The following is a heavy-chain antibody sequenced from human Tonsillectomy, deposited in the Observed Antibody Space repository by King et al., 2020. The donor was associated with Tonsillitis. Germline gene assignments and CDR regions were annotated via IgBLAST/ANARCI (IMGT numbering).Heavy chain of an antibody. CDR3: AKISLNRPPHYFDC. CDR2: ISGSGGST. CDR1: GFTFSNYA. V-gene: IGHV3-23*04. Sequence: VQLVESGGGLVQPGGSLRLSCTASGFTFSNYAMNWVRQAPGKGLEWVSGISGSGGSTHYADSVKGRFTISRDNSKDTLYLQMNSLRAEDTAVYYCAKISLNRPPHYFDCWGRGTLVTVSS. J-gene: IGHJ4*02.